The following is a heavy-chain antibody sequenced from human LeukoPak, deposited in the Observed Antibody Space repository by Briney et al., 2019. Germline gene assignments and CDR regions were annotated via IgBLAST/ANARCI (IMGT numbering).Heavy chain of an antibody. J-gene: IGHJ4*02. CDR1: GGSITNYY. V-gene: IGHV4-59*08. CDR2: IYYSGST. CDR3: TRDYGSVSSVY. Sequence: SETLSLTCTVSGGSITNYYWSWIRQPPGKGLEWIGYIYYSGSTNYNPSLKSRVTISVDTSKNQFSLKLSSVTAADTAVYYCTRDYGSVSSVYWGQGTLVTVSS. D-gene: IGHD3-10*01.